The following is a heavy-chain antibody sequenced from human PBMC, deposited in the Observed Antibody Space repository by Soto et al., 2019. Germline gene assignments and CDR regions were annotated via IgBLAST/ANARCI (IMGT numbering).Heavy chain of an antibody. CDR2: IRHSGST. Sequence: SETLSLTCAVYGGSFSGYYWSWIRQSPGEGLEWIGEIRHSGSTNYNPSLKSRVTISLDTSKSQFSLKLSSVTAADTAVYYCARDNFWSSYRDYYYYMDVWGKGTTVTVSS. CDR1: GGSFSGYY. J-gene: IGHJ6*03. CDR3: ARDNFWSSYRDYYYYMDV. D-gene: IGHD3-3*01. V-gene: IGHV4-34*01.